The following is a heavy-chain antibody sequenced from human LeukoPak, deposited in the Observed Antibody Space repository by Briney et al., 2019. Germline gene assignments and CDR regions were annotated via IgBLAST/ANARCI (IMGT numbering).Heavy chain of an antibody. V-gene: IGHV4-39*01. CDR1: GGSISSSSYY. CDR3: ARHVRARGERYYYMDV. J-gene: IGHJ6*03. Sequence: SETLSLTRTVSGGSISSSSYYWGWIRQPPGKGLEWIGCNYYSGSNHYNPSLKSRVTISVDTSKHQFSLQLSSVAPADAAVYYCARHVRARGERYYYMDVWGKGTTVTV. D-gene: IGHD3-16*01. CDR2: NYYSGSN.